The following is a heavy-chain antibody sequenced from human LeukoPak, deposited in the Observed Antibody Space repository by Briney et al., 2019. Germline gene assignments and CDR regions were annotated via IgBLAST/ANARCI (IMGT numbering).Heavy chain of an antibody. D-gene: IGHD1-26*01. CDR1: GGTFSSYA. CDR2: IIPIFGTA. J-gene: IGHJ3*02. V-gene: IGHV1-69*13. CDR3: AREWEALAAFDI. Sequence: SVKVSCKASGGTFSSYAISWVRQAPGQGLEWMGGIIPIFGTANYAQKFQGRVTITADESTSTAYMELSSLGSEDTAVYYCAREWEALAAFDIWGQGTMVTVSS.